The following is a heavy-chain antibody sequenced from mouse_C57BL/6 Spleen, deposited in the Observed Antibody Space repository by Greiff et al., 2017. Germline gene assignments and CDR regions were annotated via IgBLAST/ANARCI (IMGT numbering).Heavy chain of an antibody. CDR2: IDPSDSYT. J-gene: IGHJ4*01. CDR3: VGRIITTVVPPDAMDY. Sequence: QVQLQQPGAELVKPGASVKLSCKASGYTFTSYWMQWVKQRPGQGLEWIGEIDPSDSYTNYNQKFKGKATLTVDTSSSTAYMQLSSLTSEDSAVYYCVGRIITTVVPPDAMDYWGQGTSVTVAS. CDR1: GYTFTSYW. D-gene: IGHD1-1*01. V-gene: IGHV1-50*01.